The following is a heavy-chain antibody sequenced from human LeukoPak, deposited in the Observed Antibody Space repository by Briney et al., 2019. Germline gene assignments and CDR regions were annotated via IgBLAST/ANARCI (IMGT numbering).Heavy chain of an antibody. CDR2: INWNGGST. D-gene: IGHD3-3*01. J-gene: IGHJ4*02. CDR1: GFTFDDYG. Sequence: GGSLRLSCAPSGFTFDDYGMSWVRQAPGKGLEWVSGINWNGGSTGYADSVKGRFTISRDNAKNSLYLQMNSLRAEDTALYYCARVRYYDFWSGYYSPFDYWGQGTLVTVSS. V-gene: IGHV3-20*04. CDR3: ARVRYYDFWSGYYSPFDY.